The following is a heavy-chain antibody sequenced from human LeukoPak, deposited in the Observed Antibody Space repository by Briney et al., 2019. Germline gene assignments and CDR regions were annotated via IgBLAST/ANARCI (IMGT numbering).Heavy chain of an antibody. J-gene: IGHJ5*02. CDR2: IYYSGST. CDR1: GGSVSSGSYY. Sequence: SETLSLTCTVSGGSVSSGSYYWSWIRQPPGKGLEWIGYIYYSGSTNYNPSLKSRVTISVDTSKNQLSLKLSSVTAADTAVYYCARDLTTVTTNWFDPWGQGTLVTVSS. CDR3: ARDLTTVTTNWFDP. V-gene: IGHV4-61*01. D-gene: IGHD4-11*01.